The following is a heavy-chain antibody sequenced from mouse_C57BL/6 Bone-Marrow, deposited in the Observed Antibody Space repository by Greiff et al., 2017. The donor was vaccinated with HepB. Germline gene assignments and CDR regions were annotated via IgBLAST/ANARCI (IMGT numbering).Heavy chain of an antibody. Sequence: VMLVESDAELVKPGASVKISCKVSGYTFTDHTIHWMKQRPEQGLEWIGYIYPRDGSTKYNEKFKGKATLTADKSSSTAYMQLNSLTSEDSAVYFCAREGYYGYDTLYFDVWGTGTTVTVSS. D-gene: IGHD2-2*01. J-gene: IGHJ1*03. CDR2: IYPRDGST. CDR3: AREGYYGYDTLYFDV. CDR1: GYTFTDHT. V-gene: IGHV1-78*01.